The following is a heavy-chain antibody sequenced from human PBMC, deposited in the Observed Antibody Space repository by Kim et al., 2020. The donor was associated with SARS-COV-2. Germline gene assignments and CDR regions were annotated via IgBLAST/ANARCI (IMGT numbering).Heavy chain of an antibody. CDR3: ARDYRERIAAAGRYYYYYYGMDV. Sequence: SVKVSCKASGGTFSSYAISWVRQAPGQGLEWMGGIIPIFGTANYAQKFQGRVTITADESTSTAYMELSSLRSEDTAVYYCARDYRERIAAAGRYYYYYYGMDVWGQGTTVTVSS. D-gene: IGHD6-13*01. CDR2: IIPIFGTA. J-gene: IGHJ6*02. CDR1: GGTFSSYA. V-gene: IGHV1-69*13.